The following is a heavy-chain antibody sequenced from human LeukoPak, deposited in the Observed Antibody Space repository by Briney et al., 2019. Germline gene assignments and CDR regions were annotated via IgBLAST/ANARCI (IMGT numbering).Heavy chain of an antibody. CDR3: ARNKIAAALDSWFDP. CDR1: GYIFTSYG. CDR2: ISAYNGNT. V-gene: IGHV1-18*01. J-gene: IGHJ5*02. Sequence: ASVKVSCKASGYIFTSYGISWVRQAPGQGLEWMGWISAYNGNTNYAQKLQGRVTMTTDTSTSTAYMELRSLRSDDTAVYYCARNKIAAALDSWFDPWGQGTLVSVCS. D-gene: IGHD6-13*01.